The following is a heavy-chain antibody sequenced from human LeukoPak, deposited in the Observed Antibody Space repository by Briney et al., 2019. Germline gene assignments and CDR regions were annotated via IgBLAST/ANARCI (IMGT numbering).Heavy chain of an antibody. CDR1: GFTFSNAW. CDR2: IKSKTDGGTS. V-gene: IGHV3-15*01. D-gene: IGHD6-19*01. Sequence: GGSLRLSCAASGFTFSNAWMNWVRQAPGKGLEWVGRIKSKTDGGTSDCAAPLKGRCTISRDDSINTLYLQMSSLKNEDTAIYYCTTAARGLASDYWGQGTLVTVSS. J-gene: IGHJ4*02. CDR3: TTAARGLASDY.